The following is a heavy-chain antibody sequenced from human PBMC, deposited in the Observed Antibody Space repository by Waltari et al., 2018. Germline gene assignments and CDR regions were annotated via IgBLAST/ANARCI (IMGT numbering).Heavy chain of an antibody. CDR1: GGSISSHY. CDR3: ARVWSGYYGYFDY. Sequence: QVQLQESGPGLVKPSATLSLTCTVSGGSISSHYWSWIRQPPGKGLEWIGYIYYSGSTNYNPSLKSRVTISVDTSKNQFSLKLSSVTAADTAVYYCARVWSGYYGYFDYWGQGTLVTVSS. V-gene: IGHV4-59*11. CDR2: IYYSGST. D-gene: IGHD3-3*01. J-gene: IGHJ4*02.